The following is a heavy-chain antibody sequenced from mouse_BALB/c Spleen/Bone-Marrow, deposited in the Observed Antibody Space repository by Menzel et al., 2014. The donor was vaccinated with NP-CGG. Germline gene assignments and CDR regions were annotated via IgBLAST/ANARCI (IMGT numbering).Heavy chain of an antibody. CDR2: IVPSSAYS. J-gene: IGHJ2*01. CDR1: GYSFTNYT. Sequence: VQLQQSGAELARPGASVKMSCKASGYSFTNYTIHWVKQRPGQGLEWIAYIVPSSAYSNYNQKFKDRATLTADKSSSTAYSQLSSLTSEDSAVYYSAREGTYDGCCCLFNYWGQGTTLTVSS. CDR3: AREGTYDGCCCLFNY. D-gene: IGHD2-3*01. V-gene: IGHV1-4*01.